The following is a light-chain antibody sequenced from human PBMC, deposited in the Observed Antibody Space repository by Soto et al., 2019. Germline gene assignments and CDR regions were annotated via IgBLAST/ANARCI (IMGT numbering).Light chain of an antibody. CDR1: QSVSSN. Sequence: EIVMTQSPATLSVSPGERATLSCRASQSVSSNLAWYQQKPGQAPRLLIYGASTRPTGIPARFSGSGSGTEFTLTISSLQSEDFADYYCQQYNNWPFTFGPGTKVDIK. CDR3: QQYNNWPFT. V-gene: IGKV3-15*01. CDR2: GAS. J-gene: IGKJ3*01.